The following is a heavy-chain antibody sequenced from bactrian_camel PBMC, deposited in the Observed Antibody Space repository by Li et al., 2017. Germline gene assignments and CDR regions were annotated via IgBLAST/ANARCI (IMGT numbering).Heavy chain of an antibody. CDR1: GFVYTGYC. CDR3: AAQRVLYCHGLFSY. D-gene: IGHD2*01. V-gene: IGHV3S1*01. J-gene: IGHJ6*01. Sequence: HVQLVESGGGLVQPGDSVRLSCERSGFVYTGYCISWFRQAPGKEREGVAVIDSASASKNYAASVKGRFTISPDNAKNTLYLQMNSLKPEDTAMYYCAAQRVLYCHGLFSYWGQGTQVTVS. CDR2: IDSASASK.